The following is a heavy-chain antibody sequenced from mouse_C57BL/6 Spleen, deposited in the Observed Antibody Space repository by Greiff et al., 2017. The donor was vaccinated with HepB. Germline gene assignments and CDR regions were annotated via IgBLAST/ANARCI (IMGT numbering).Heavy chain of an antibody. CDR2: IDPSDSYT. J-gene: IGHJ2*01. D-gene: IGHD1-1*01. CDR1: GYTFTSYW. Sequence: QVQLQQPGAELVKPGASVKLSCKASGYTFTSYWMQWVKQRPGQGLEWIGEIDPSDSYTNYNQKFKGKATLTVDTSSSTAYMQLSSLTSEDSAVYYCAKGTTVGPHYFDYWGQGTTLTVSS. CDR3: AKGTTVGPHYFDY. V-gene: IGHV1-50*01.